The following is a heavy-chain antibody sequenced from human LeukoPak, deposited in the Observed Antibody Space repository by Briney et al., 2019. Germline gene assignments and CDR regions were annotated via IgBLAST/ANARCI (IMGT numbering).Heavy chain of an antibody. J-gene: IGHJ2*01. V-gene: IGHV3-7*01. D-gene: IGHD2-8*02. CDR2: IRQDGDEK. CDR3: ARVRTEWYIDL. Sequence: PGGSLRLSCAGSGFIFNSHWMTWVRQAPGMGLEWVGNIRQDGDEKFYADSVRGRFTISRDNAKNSLCLHLNSLRAEDTAIYYCARVRTEWYIDLWGRGTLVTVSP. CDR1: GFIFNSHW.